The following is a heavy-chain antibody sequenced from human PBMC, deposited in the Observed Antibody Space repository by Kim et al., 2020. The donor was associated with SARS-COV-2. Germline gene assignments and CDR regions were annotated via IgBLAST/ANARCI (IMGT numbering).Heavy chain of an antibody. CDR3: ARVYCGGDCYDEYFQH. D-gene: IGHD2-21*02. CDR1: GFTFSSYW. V-gene: IGHV3-74*01. Sequence: GGSLRLSCAASGFTFSSYWMHWVRQAPGKGLVWVSRINSDGSSTSYADSVKGRFTISRDNAKNTLYLQMNSLRAEDTAVYYCARVYCGGDCYDEYFQHWGQGTLVTVSS. J-gene: IGHJ1*01. CDR2: INSDGSST.